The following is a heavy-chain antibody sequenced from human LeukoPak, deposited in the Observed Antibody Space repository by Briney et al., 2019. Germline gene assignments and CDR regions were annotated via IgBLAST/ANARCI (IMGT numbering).Heavy chain of an antibody. CDR1: GGSFSGYY. CDR2: INHSGST. J-gene: IGHJ5*02. V-gene: IGHV4-34*01. D-gene: IGHD3-10*01. CDR3: ARGRPTKLLWFGESRNWFDP. Sequence: SETLSLTCAVYGGSFSGYYWSWIRQPPGKGLEWIGEINHSGSTNYNPSLKSRVTISVDTSKNQFSLKLSSVTAADTAVYYCARGRPTKLLWFGESRNWFDPWGQGTLVTVS.